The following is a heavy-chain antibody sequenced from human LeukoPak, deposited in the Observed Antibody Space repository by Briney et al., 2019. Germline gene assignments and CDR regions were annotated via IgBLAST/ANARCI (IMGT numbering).Heavy chain of an antibody. J-gene: IGHJ4*02. CDR3: ARLDSSEGSSRYRSLDN. D-gene: IGHD3-10*01. CDR1: GFAFNSYW. Sequence: GGSLRLSCAASGFAFNSYWMSWVRQTPGKGLEWVATMDGGGSATYYVDSVKGRFAISRDNGKNSLFLQMNSLRAEDTAIYYCARLDSSEGSSRYRSLDNWGQGTLVTVSS. V-gene: IGHV3-7*01. CDR2: MDGGGSAT.